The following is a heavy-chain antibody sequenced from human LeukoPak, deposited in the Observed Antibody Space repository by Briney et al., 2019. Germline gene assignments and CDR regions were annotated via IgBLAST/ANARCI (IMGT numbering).Heavy chain of an antibody. D-gene: IGHD6-19*01. CDR2: INHSGST. CDR3: ARGFISSGWYYYYYMDV. V-gene: IGHV4-34*01. Sequence: PSETLSLTCAVYDGSFSGYYWSWIRQPPGKGLEWIGEINHSGSTNYNPSLKSRVTISVDTSKNQFSLKLSSVTAADTAVYYCARGFISSGWYYYYYMDVWGKGTTVTVSS. J-gene: IGHJ6*03. CDR1: DGSFSGYY.